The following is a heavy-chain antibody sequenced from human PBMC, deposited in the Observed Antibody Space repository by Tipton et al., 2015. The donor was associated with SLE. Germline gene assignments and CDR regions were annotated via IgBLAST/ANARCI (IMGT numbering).Heavy chain of an antibody. CDR1: GGPFSGYY. CDR2: INHGGNT. Sequence: TLSLTCAVYGGPFSGYYWTWIRQPPGKGLEWIGEINHGGNTNYNPSLKSRVTISVDTSKNHFSLKLSSVTAADTAVYYCARGQGYASIWGQGTMVTVSS. CDR3: ARGQGYASI. J-gene: IGHJ3*02. V-gene: IGHV4-34*01. D-gene: IGHD2-8*01.